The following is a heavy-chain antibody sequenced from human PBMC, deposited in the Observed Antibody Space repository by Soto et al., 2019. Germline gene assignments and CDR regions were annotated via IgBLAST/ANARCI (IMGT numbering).Heavy chain of an antibody. Sequence: GGSLRLSCAASGFTFSSYDMHWVRQATGKGLEWVSAIGTAGDPYYPGSVKGRFTISRENAKNSLYLQMNSLRAGDTAVYYCARGTSPGIAAAGGGMDVWGQGTTVTVSS. CDR2: IGTAGDP. J-gene: IGHJ6*02. D-gene: IGHD6-13*01. CDR3: ARGTSPGIAAAGGGMDV. CDR1: GFTFSSYD. V-gene: IGHV3-13*05.